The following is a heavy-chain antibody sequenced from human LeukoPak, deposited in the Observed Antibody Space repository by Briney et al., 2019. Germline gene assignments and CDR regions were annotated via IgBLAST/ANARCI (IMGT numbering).Heavy chain of an antibody. CDR3: ASQGRATRAFDI. V-gene: IGHV4-59*08. CDR1: GGSISSYY. J-gene: IGHJ3*02. D-gene: IGHD1-26*01. CDR2: IYYSGST. Sequence: SETLSLTCTVSGGSISSYYWSWIRQPPGKGLEWIGYIYYSGSTNYNPSLKSRVTISVDTSTNQFSLKLSSVTAADTAVYYWASQGRATRAFDIWGQGTMVTVSS.